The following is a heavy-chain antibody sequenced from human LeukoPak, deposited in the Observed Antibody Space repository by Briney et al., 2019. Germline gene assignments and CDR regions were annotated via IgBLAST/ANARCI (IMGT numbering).Heavy chain of an antibody. Sequence: GGSLRLSCAASGFTFDDYGMSWVRQAPGEGLEWVSGINWNGGSTGYADSVKGRFTISRDNAKNSLYLQMNSLRAEDTALYYCARDARPPGQQLGRNYFDYWGQGTLVTVSS. CDR3: ARDARPPGQQLGRNYFDY. CDR1: GFTFDDYG. J-gene: IGHJ4*02. V-gene: IGHV3-20*04. D-gene: IGHD6-13*01. CDR2: INWNGGST.